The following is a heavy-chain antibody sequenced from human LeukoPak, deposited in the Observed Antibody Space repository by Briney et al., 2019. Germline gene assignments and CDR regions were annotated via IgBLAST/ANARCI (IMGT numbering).Heavy chain of an antibody. D-gene: IGHD3-10*01. CDR2: INDNGRNP. V-gene: IGHV3-23*01. CDR1: GFTFSLYA. CDR3: ATEVGGPMFDY. J-gene: IGHJ4*02. Sequence: GGSLRLSCAASGFTFSLYAMNWVRQAPGKGPEGISTINDNGRNPHYADSVKGRFTLSRDNSKNMVYLQMNSLRAEDTAVYYCATEVGGPMFDYWGQGTLVTVSS.